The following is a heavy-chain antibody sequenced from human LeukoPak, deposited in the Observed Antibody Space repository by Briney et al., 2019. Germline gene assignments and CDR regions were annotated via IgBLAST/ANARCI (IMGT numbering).Heavy chain of an antibody. J-gene: IGHJ4*02. V-gene: IGHV3-23*01. CDR2: ISDSGGNT. CDR1: GFTFNTYA. Sequence: PGGSLRLSCAASGFTFNTYAMSWVRQAPWERLQWVSGISDSGGNTYYADSVRGRFTISRDNSKNTLYLQMNGLRAEDTAVHYCARHRSSWLIDYWGQGTLVTVSS. D-gene: IGHD6-6*01. CDR3: ARHRSSWLIDY.